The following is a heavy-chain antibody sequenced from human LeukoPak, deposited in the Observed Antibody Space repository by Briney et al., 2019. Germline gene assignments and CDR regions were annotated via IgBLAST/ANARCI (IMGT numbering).Heavy chain of an antibody. D-gene: IGHD3-10*01. CDR2: INPSGGST. Sequence: ASVKVSCKASGYTFTSYYMHWVRQAPGQGLEWMGIINPSGGSTSYAQKFQGRVTMTRDTSTSTVYMELSSLRSEDTAVYYCARATSLWFGESNFDYWGQGTLVTVSS. J-gene: IGHJ4*02. V-gene: IGHV1-46*01. CDR3: ARATSLWFGESNFDY. CDR1: GYTFTSYY.